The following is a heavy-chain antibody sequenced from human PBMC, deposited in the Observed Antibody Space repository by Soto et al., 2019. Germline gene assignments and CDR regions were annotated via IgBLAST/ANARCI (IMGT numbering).Heavy chain of an antibody. Sequence: GGSLRLSCAASGFTFDDYAMHWVRQAPGKGLEWVSGISWNSGSIGYADSVKGRFTISRDNAKNSLYLQMNSLRAEDTALYYCAKVIAVAGSGLGYYYYYMDVWGKGTTVTVSS. CDR3: AKVIAVAGSGLGYYYYYMDV. J-gene: IGHJ6*03. CDR1: GFTFDDYA. D-gene: IGHD6-19*01. CDR2: ISWNSGSI. V-gene: IGHV3-9*01.